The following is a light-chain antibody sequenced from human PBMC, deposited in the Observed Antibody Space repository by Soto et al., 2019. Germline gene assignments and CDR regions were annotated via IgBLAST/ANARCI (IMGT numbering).Light chain of an antibody. J-gene: IGLJ2*01. CDR2: EVT. V-gene: IGLV2-23*02. Sequence: SALTQPASVSGSPGQSISISCTGTSSDVGNYNLVSWYQQYPGKAPKLIIYEVTKRPSGVSNRFSGSKSGNTASLTISGLQAEDEADYYCCSYAATTTVVFGGGTQLTVL. CDR1: SSDVGNYNL. CDR3: CSYAATTTVV.